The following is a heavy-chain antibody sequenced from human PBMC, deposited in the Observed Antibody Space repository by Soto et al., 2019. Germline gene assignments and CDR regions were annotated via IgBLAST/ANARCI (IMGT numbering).Heavy chain of an antibody. CDR3: ARDGGTAMVLDP. D-gene: IGHD5-18*01. CDR1: GGSISSNGYY. V-gene: IGHV4-31*03. CDR2: IYHIGST. Sequence: QVQLQESGPGLVKPSQALSLTCTVSGGSISSNGYYWNWIRQYPVKGLEWIGYIYHIGSTYYNPSLKSRVTISLDTSTTRFSLNLSSVTAADTAMYYCARDGGTAMVLDPWGQGTLVTVSS. J-gene: IGHJ5*02.